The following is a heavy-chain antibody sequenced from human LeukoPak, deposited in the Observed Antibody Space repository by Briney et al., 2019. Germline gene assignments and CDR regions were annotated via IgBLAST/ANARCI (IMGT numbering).Heavy chain of an antibody. D-gene: IGHD6-6*01. CDR1: GGSFSDYY. CDR2: INHSGIT. CDR3: AREEYSSSSGWFDP. J-gene: IGHJ5*02. V-gene: IGHV4-34*01. Sequence: SETLSLTCAVYGGSFSDYYWSWIRQPPGKGLEWIGEINHSGITNYNPSLKSRVTISVDTSKNQFSLKLSSVTAADTAVYYCAREEYSSSSGWFDPWGQGTLVTVSS.